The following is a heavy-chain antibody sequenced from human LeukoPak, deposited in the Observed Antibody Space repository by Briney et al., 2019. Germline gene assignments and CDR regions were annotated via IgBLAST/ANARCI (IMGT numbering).Heavy chain of an antibody. J-gene: IGHJ6*02. CDR3: GRGYCSSTSCYRMDV. CDR1: GFTFSSYA. V-gene: IGHV3-30*04. D-gene: IGHD2-2*02. Sequence: PGGSLRLSCAASGFTFSSYAMHWVRQAPGKGLEWVAVISYDGSNKYYADSVKGRFTISRDNSKNTLYLQMNSLRAEDTAVYYCGRGYCSSTSCYRMDVWGQGTTVTVSS. CDR2: ISYDGSNK.